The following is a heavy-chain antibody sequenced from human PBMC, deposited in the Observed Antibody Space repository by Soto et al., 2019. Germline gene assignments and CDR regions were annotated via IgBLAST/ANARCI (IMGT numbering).Heavy chain of an antibody. CDR1: GFTFSSYA. D-gene: IGHD5-12*01. V-gene: IGHV3-23*01. Sequence: EVQLLESGGGLVQPGGSLRLSCAASGFTFSSYAMTWVRQAPGKGLDWVASISQGGETTWYADSVKGRFTISRDNLQNALSLQMNRLRDEVTGVYYCAKGGSLESRLGYWGQGTLVTVSS. CDR3: AKGGSLESRLGY. J-gene: IGHJ4*02. CDR2: ISQGGETT.